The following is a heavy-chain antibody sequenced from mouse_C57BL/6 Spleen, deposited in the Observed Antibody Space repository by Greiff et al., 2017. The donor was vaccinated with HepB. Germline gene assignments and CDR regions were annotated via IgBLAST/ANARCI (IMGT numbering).Heavy chain of an antibody. Sequence: QVQLQQSGAELVRPGASVKLSCKASGYTFTDYYINWVKQRPGQGLEWIARIYPGSGNTYYNEKFKGKATLTAEKSSSTAYMQLSSLTSEDSAVYFCARSDYDYDVWYFDVWGTGTTVTVSS. D-gene: IGHD2-4*01. CDR2: IYPGSGNT. J-gene: IGHJ1*03. V-gene: IGHV1-76*01. CDR3: ARSDYDYDVWYFDV. CDR1: GYTFTDYY.